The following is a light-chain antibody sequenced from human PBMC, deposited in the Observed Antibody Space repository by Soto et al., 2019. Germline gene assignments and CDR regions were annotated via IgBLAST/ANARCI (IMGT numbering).Light chain of an antibody. V-gene: IGKV3-11*01. CDR3: QQRSNWLLT. Sequence: EIVLTQSPATLSLSPGERATLSCRANQSVSNLLAWYQQKPGQAPRLLIYDASNRATGIPARFSGSGTGTDFTLTISSLEPEDFAVYYCQQRSNWLLTFGGGTKVEIK. J-gene: IGKJ4*01. CDR2: DAS. CDR1: QSVSNL.